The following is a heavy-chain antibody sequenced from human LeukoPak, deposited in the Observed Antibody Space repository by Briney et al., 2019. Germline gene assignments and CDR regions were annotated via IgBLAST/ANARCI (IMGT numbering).Heavy chain of an antibody. J-gene: IGHJ4*02. V-gene: IGHV3-9*03. CDR2: ISWNSGSI. Sequence: PGGSLRLSCAASGFAFDDYAMHWVRQAPGKGLEWVSGISWNSGSIGYADSVKGRFTISRDNAKNSLYLQMNSLRAEDMALYYCTKSGCSITTCYYNSWGQGTLVTVSS. CDR3: TKSGCSITTCYYNS. CDR1: GFAFDDYA. D-gene: IGHD2-2*01.